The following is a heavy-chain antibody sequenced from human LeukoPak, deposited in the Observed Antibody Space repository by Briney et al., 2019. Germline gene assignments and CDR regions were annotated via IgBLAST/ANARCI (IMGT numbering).Heavy chain of an antibody. J-gene: IGHJ5*02. Sequence: PSETLSLTCGVYGESLSGQYWSWIRQPPGKGLEWIGSFEYGGSTYYNPSLKSRVTISVDTSKNQFSLKLSSVTAADTAVYYCARESSRDCRTTSCYEVFDPWGQGTLVTVSS. CDR2: FEYGGST. CDR1: GESLSGQY. V-gene: IGHV4-34*01. D-gene: IGHD2-2*01. CDR3: ARESSRDCRTTSCYEVFDP.